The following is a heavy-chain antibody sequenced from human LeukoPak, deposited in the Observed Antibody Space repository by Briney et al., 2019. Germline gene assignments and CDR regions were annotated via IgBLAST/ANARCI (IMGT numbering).Heavy chain of an antibody. Sequence: ASVKVSCRASGYTFSSYGISWLRQAPGQGLEWMGWISAYNGNTNYAQKFQGRVTMTTDTSTSTAYMELSSLRSDDTAVYYCARKGCTGDCYRFDPWGQGTLVTVSS. J-gene: IGHJ5*02. CDR2: ISAYNGNT. D-gene: IGHD2-21*02. V-gene: IGHV1-18*01. CDR3: ARKGCTGDCYRFDP. CDR1: GYTFSSYG.